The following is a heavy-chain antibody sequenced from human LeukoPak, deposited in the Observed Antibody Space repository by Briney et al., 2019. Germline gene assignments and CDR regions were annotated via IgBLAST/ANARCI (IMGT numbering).Heavy chain of an antibody. D-gene: IGHD2-2*01. CDR2: IIPIFGTA. J-gene: IGHJ6*03. CDR3: ASGPSVVPAAKTHYYYHYMDV. CDR1: GGTFSSYA. V-gene: IGHV1-69*06. Sequence: ASVKVSCKASGGTFSSYAISWVRQAPGQGLEWMGGIIPIFGTANYAQKFQGRVTITADKSTSTAYMELSSLRSEDTAVYYCASGPSVVPAAKTHYYYHYMDVWGKGTTVTVSS.